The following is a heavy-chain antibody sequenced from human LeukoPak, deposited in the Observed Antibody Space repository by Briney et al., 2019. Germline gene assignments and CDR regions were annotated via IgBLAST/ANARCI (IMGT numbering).Heavy chain of an antibody. V-gene: IGHV5-51*01. Sequence: GESLTISCKGSGYRFPTSCIAWVRQMPGKGFEWMGVIYPDDPDTTYNPPFEGQLTLSVDKSISTAYPQCSRLKASDTAIYDCARGAHGSGSSYNFYGMDVWGQGTLVAVSS. CDR3: ARGAHGSGSSYNFYGMDV. D-gene: IGHD3-10*01. CDR2: IYPDDPDT. CDR1: GYRFPTSC. J-gene: IGHJ6*02.